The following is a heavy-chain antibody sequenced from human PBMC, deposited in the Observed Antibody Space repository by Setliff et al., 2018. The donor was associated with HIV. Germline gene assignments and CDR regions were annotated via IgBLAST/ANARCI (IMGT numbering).Heavy chain of an antibody. Sequence: PSETLSLTCSVSGGSISSLYWSWIRQPPGKGLEWIGNIHYTGISDINPSLKTRATISLDRPKIQFSLKLSSVTAADTAIYYCARDDSGYYYDYWGQGKLVTVSS. V-gene: IGHV4-59*11. CDR2: IHYTGIS. D-gene: IGHD3-22*01. J-gene: IGHJ4*02. CDR3: ARDDSGYYYDY. CDR1: GGSISSLY.